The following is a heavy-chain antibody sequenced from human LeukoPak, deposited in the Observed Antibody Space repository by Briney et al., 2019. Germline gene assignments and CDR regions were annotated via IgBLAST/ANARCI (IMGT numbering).Heavy chain of an antibody. D-gene: IGHD2-2*01. V-gene: IGHV3-23*01. Sequence: PGGSPRLSCAVSGFTFSSYAMSWVRQAPGKGLEWVSGISSSGSTTYYADSVKGRFTISRDNSKNTLYLQMNSLRAEDTATYYCAKFNIVVVPAAAFEYWGQGTLVTVSS. CDR1: GFTFSSYA. CDR3: AKFNIVVVPAAAFEY. CDR2: ISSSGSTT. J-gene: IGHJ4*02.